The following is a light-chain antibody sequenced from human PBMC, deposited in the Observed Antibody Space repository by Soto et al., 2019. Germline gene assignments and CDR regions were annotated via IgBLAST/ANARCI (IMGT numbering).Light chain of an antibody. CDR2: GHN. J-gene: IGLJ3*02. V-gene: IGLV1-40*01. CDR3: QSYDSSLRGSVV. Sequence: QSVLTQPPSVSGAPGQRVTISCTGSYSNIGAGYEVHWYQQLPGTAPKLLISGHNNRPSVVPDRCFGSKSGTSASLTSIGLRAEDEADYYCQSYDSSLRGSVVFGGGTKLTVL. CDR1: YSNIGAGYE.